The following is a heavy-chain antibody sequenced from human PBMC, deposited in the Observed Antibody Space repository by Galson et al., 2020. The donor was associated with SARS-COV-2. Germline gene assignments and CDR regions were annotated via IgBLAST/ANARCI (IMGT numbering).Heavy chain of an antibody. CDR2: IIPIFGTA. V-gene: IGHV1-69*13. J-gene: IGHJ5*02. CDR3: AREGVETMVRGVIGWFDP. CDR1: GGTFSSYA. D-gene: IGHD3-10*01. Sequence: SVKVSCKASGGTFSSYAISWVRQAPGQGLEWMGGIIPIFGTANYAQKFQGRVTITADESTSTAYMELSSLRSEDTAVYYCAREGVETMVRGVIGWFDPWGQGTLVTVSS.